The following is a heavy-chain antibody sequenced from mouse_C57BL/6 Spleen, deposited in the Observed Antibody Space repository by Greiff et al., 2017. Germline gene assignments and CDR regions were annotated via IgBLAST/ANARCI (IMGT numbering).Heavy chain of an antibody. V-gene: IGHV5-17*01. CDR2: ISSGSSTI. J-gene: IGHJ3*01. CDR3: AGHPWFAY. Sequence: EVKLVESGGGLVKPGASLKLSCAASGFTFSDYGMHWVRQAPEKGLEWVAYISSGSSTIYYADTVKGRFTISRDNAKNTLFLQMTSLRSEDTAMYYCAGHPWFAYWGQGTLVTVSA. CDR1: GFTFSDYG.